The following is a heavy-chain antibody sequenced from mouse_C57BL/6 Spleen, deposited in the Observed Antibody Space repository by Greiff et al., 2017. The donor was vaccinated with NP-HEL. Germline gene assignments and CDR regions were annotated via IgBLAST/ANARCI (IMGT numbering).Heavy chain of an antibody. J-gene: IGHJ1*03. CDR3: AVGYFDV. CDR2: IDPSDSYT. Sequence: VQLQQPGAELVMPGASVKLSCKASGYTFTSYWMQWVKQRPGQGLEWIGEIDPSDSYTNYNQKFKGKSTLTVDKSSSTAYMQLSSLTSEDSAVYYCAVGYFDVWGTGTTVTVSS. CDR1: GYTFTSYW. V-gene: IGHV1-69*01.